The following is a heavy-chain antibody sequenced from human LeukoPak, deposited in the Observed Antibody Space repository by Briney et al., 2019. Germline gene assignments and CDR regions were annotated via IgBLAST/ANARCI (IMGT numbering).Heavy chain of an antibody. CDR3: TRGDFYYSDTDY. J-gene: IGHJ4*02. Sequence: GGSRRLSCAASGFTFTSYCLNWVRQAPGKGLGWVSSISSSSDYTYYAASLKGRFTISRDNAKNSLYLQMDSLRVEDTAVYYCTRGDFYYSDTDYWGKGTLVTVS. D-gene: IGHD3-22*01. CDR1: GFTFTSYC. V-gene: IGHV3-21*01. CDR2: ISSSSDYT.